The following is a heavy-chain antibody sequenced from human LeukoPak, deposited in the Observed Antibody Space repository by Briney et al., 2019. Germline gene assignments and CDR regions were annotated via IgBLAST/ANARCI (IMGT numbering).Heavy chain of an antibody. J-gene: IGHJ4*02. CDR3: ARLFGGVTTFDY. D-gene: IGHD2-8*02. V-gene: IGHV3-48*04. CDR2: ISTTMTTI. CDR1: GLTLSGYG. Sequence: PGGSLRLSCVASGLTLSGYGMNWVRQAPGKGLEWLSYISTTMTTIYYADSVKGRFTISRDNARNSLYLQMNSLRAEDTAVYYCARLFGGVTTFDYWGQGALVTVSS.